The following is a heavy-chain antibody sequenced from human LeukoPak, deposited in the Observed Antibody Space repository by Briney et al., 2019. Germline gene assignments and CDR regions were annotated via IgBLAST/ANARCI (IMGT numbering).Heavy chain of an antibody. V-gene: IGHV3-74*01. CDR1: GFTFTEYW. Sequence: PGGSLRLSCAASGFTFTEYWMHWVRQVPGKGLVWLSRISKEGDNAVYADFAKGRSTMSRDNAKKTVYLQLTTLTPDDTALYYCARGGCSGSYYRFSWGQGTLVTVSS. CDR2: ISKEGDNA. CDR3: ARGGCSGSYYRFS. J-gene: IGHJ4*02. D-gene: IGHD3-22*01.